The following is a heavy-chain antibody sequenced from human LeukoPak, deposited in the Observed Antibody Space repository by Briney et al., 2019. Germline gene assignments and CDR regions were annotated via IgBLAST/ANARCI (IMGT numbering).Heavy chain of an antibody. Sequence: GGSLRLSCAASRFTFSSYAMSWVRQAPGKGLEWVSAITGSGDSTYYAESGKGRFTISRDNAKNTLYLQVNSLRAEDTGVYYCAKDRRWLQLFDYWGQGTLVTVSS. CDR3: AKDRRWLQLFDY. CDR1: RFTFSSYA. J-gene: IGHJ4*02. D-gene: IGHD5-24*01. V-gene: IGHV3-23*01. CDR2: ITGSGDST.